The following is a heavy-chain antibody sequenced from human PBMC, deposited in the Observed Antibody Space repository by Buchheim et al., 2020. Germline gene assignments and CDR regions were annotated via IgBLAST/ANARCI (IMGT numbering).Heavy chain of an antibody. D-gene: IGHD1-26*01. CDR3: ARFLGKFDATRFDP. V-gene: IGHV1-8*01. J-gene: IGHJ5*02. Sequence: QVQLVQSGAEMKKPGASVKVSCRASGYTFTSYDINWVRQATGQGLEWMGWMNPNTGNTGYAQNFQGRVTMTRDSAMSTAYMELSSLRSEDTAVYYCARFLGKFDATRFDPWGQGTL. CDR1: GYTFTSYD. CDR2: MNPNTGNT.